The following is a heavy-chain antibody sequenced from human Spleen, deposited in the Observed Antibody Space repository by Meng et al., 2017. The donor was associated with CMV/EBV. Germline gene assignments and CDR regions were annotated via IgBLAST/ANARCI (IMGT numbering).Heavy chain of an antibody. Sequence: SETLSLTCAVYGGSISGYFWTWIRQPPGKGLQWIGEIDHSGNTNYNPSLESRVTMSVDTSKNQFSLKLSSVTAADTTVYYCARHFDYRNYFDYWGQGTLVTVSS. D-gene: IGHD3-9*01. V-gene: IGHV4-34*01. CDR3: ARHFDYRNYFDY. CDR1: GGSISGYF. CDR2: IDHSGNT. J-gene: IGHJ4*02.